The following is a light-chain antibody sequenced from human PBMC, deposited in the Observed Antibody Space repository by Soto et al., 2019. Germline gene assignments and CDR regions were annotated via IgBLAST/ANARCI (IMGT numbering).Light chain of an antibody. CDR2: GAS. CDR3: PQYDSSFT. V-gene: IGKV3-20*01. CDR1: QHVTTTY. Sequence: MVFTQSTATLSLSTGERATLSCTARQHVTTTYIAWYQQKFGQATRLLNYGASTRATGTPDRFNGGGVGTDFTGTVSSVEPENFAVYYGPQYDSSFTLGGGTKVE. J-gene: IGKJ4*01.